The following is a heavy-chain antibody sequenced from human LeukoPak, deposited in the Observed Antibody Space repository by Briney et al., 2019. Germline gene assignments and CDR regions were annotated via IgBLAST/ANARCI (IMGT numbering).Heavy chain of an antibody. Sequence: GGSLRLSCAASGFTFRSHWMHWVRQVPGKGLVWVSRITSDGSSTSYADSVKGRFTISRDNAKNTLYLQMNSLRAEDTAVYYCARDTRYSFADWGQGTLVTVSS. CDR1: GFTFRSHW. CDR2: ITSDGSST. V-gene: IGHV3-74*01. CDR3: ARDTRYSFAD. D-gene: IGHD5-18*01. J-gene: IGHJ4*02.